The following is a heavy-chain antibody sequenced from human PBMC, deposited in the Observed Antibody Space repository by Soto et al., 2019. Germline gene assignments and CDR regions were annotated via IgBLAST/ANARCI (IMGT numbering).Heavy chain of an antibody. CDR3: ARRRDVVTAFPGWFDP. J-gene: IGHJ5*02. Sequence: SETLSLTCTVSGGSISSSSYYWGWIRQPPGKGLEWIGSIYYSGSTYYNPSLKSRVTISVDTSKNQFSLKLSSVTAADTAVYYCARRRDVVTAFPGWFDPWGQGTLVTVS. V-gene: IGHV4-39*01. CDR1: GGSISSSSYY. CDR2: IYYSGST. D-gene: IGHD2-21*02.